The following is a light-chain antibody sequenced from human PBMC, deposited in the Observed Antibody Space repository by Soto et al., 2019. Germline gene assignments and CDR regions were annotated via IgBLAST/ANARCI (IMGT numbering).Light chain of an antibody. CDR3: QQFNSYPII. Sequence: AIQLTQSPSSLSASLGDRVTITCRASQDIRGALAWYQQKPGKAPKILIYDVSSLQSGVPSRFSGSSSGTDFTLTISGLQPADFATYYCQQFNSYPIIFGQGTRLDIK. V-gene: IGKV1-13*02. J-gene: IGKJ5*01. CDR1: QDIRGA. CDR2: DVS.